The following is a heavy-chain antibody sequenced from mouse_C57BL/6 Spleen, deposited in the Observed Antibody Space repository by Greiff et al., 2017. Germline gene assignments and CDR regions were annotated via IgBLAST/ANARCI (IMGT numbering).Heavy chain of an antibody. D-gene: IGHD2-5*01. J-gene: IGHJ1*03. CDR3: ARGAYYSNYGYFDV. CDR1: GYSFTGYY. CDR2: INPSTGGT. Sequence: EVKLQQSGPELVKPGASVKISCKASGYSFTGYYMNWVKQSPEKSLEWIGEINPSTGGTTYNQKFKAKATLTVDKSSSTAYMQLKSLTSEDSAVYYCARGAYYSNYGYFDVWGTGTTVTVSS. V-gene: IGHV1-42*01.